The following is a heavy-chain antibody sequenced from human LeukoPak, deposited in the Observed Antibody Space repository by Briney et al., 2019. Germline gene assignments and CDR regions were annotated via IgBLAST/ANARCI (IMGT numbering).Heavy chain of an antibody. CDR3: ARRRFLEWLTQYYYYMDV. V-gene: IGHV3-20*04. Sequence: GGSLRLSCAASGFTFDDYGMSWVRQAPGKGLEWVSGINWNGGSTVYAASVKGRCTISRDNAKNSLYLQMNSLRAEDTALYYCARRRFLEWLTQYYYYMDVWGKGTTVTVSS. D-gene: IGHD3-3*01. CDR2: INWNGGST. CDR1: GFTFDDYG. J-gene: IGHJ6*03.